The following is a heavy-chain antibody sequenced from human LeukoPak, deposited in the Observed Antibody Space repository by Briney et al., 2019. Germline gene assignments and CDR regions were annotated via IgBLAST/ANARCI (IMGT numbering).Heavy chain of an antibody. CDR1: GGTFSSYA. Sequence: ASVKASCKASGGTFSSYAISWVRQAPGQGLERMGGIIPIFGTANYAQKFQGRVTITADESTSTAYMELSSLRSEDTAVYYCARVTPEYPEPYYYYYMDVWGKGTTVTVSS. D-gene: IGHD2/OR15-2a*01. J-gene: IGHJ6*03. V-gene: IGHV1-69*13. CDR3: ARVTPEYPEPYYYYYMDV. CDR2: IIPIFGTA.